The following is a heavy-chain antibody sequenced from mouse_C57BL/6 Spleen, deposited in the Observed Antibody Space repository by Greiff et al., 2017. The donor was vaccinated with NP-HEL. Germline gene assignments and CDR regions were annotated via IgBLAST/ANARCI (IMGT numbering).Heavy chain of an antibody. CDR2: IDPSASYT. CDR1: GYTFTSYW. D-gene: IGHD1-1*01. V-gene: IGHV1-69*01. CDR3: ARTITTVGARAMDD. Sequence: QVQLQQPGAELVMPGASVKLSCKASGYTFTSYWMHWVKQRPGQGLEWIGEIDPSASYTNYNQQFKGKSTLTVDKSSSTAYMQLSSLTSASSAVLNGARTITTVGARAMDDWGKGNSVNVAS. J-gene: IGHJ4*01.